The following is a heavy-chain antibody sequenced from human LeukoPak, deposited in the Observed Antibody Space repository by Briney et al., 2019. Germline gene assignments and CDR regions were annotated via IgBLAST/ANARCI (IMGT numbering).Heavy chain of an antibody. J-gene: IGHJ3*02. CDR2: ISAYNGNT. V-gene: IGHV1-18*01. D-gene: IGHD3-22*01. CDR1: GYTFTSYG. Sequence: ASVKVSCKASGYTFTSYGISWVRQAPGQGLEWMGWISAYNGNTNYAQKLQGRVTMTTDTSTSTAYMELRSLRSDDTAVYYCARETYYYDSSGYYQNAFDIWGQGTMVTVSS. CDR3: ARETYYYDSSGYYQNAFDI.